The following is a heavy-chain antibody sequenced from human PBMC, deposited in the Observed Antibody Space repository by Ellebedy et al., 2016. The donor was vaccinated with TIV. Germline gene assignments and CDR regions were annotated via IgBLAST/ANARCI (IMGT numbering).Heavy chain of an antibody. CDR2: IAYDGSNN. J-gene: IGHJ4*02. Sequence: PGGSLRLSCAASGFIFSTYTMHWVRQAPGKGLEWVAVIAYDGSNNHYADSLKGRVTISRENSKNTLYLQMNGLRAEDTAVYYCARNQGNYFDYWGQGTLVTVSS. V-gene: IGHV3-30-3*01. CDR3: ARNQGNYFDY. D-gene: IGHD1-14*01. CDR1: GFIFSTYT.